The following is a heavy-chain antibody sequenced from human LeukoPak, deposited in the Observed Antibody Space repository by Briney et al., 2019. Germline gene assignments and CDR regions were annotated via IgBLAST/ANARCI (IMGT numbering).Heavy chain of an antibody. V-gene: IGHV1-18*01. D-gene: IGHD2-2*01. Sequence: ASVKVSCKASGYTFTSYGISWVRQAPGQGLEWMGWISAYNGNTNYAQKLQGRVTMTTDTSTSTAYMELRSLRSDDTAVYYCAGAGNIVVVPAAEVRYNWFDPWGQGTLVTVSS. CDR1: GYTFTSYG. CDR3: AGAGNIVVVPAAEVRYNWFDP. CDR2: ISAYNGNT. J-gene: IGHJ5*02.